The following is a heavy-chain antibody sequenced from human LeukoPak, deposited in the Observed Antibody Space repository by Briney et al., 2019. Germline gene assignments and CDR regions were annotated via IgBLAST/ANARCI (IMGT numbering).Heavy chain of an antibody. Sequence: PSDTLSLTCAVSGYSISSTNWWGWIRQPPGKGLEWIGYVSYSGSTNYNPSLKSRVTISVDTSKNQFSLKLSSVTAADTAVYYCARDPVEHPYWFFDLWGRGTLVTVSS. CDR1: GYSISSTNW. J-gene: IGHJ2*01. CDR3: ARDPVEHPYWFFDL. V-gene: IGHV4-28*03. D-gene: IGHD1/OR15-1a*01. CDR2: VSYSGST.